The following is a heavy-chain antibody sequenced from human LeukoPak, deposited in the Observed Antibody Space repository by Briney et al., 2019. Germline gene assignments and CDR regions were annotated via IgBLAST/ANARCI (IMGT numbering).Heavy chain of an antibody. V-gene: IGHV3-69-1*02. CDR3: ARAPSSLWFGDV. J-gene: IGHJ6*02. CDR1: GFTFSDYY. D-gene: IGHD3-10*01. Sequence: PGGSLRLSCAASGFTFSDYYMNWVRQAPGKGLEWVSSISSTSTSIYHADSVKGRFTISRDNTKNSLYLQMNSLRAEDTAVYYCARAPSSLWFGDVWGQGTTVTVSS. CDR2: ISSTSTSI.